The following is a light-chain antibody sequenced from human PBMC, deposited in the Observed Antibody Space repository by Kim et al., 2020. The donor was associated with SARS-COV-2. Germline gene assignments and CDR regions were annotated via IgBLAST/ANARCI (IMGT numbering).Light chain of an antibody. CDR1: SSDIGYYNY. CDR3: SSYTASNCYV. Sequence: SVTKSCTGTSSDIGYYNYVSWYQQHPDKGPKLMVFDVNDRPSGVSNRFSGSKSGNTASLTISGLQSEDEGDYYCSSYTASNCYVFGTGTKVTVL. J-gene: IGLJ1*01. CDR2: DVN. V-gene: IGLV2-14*03.